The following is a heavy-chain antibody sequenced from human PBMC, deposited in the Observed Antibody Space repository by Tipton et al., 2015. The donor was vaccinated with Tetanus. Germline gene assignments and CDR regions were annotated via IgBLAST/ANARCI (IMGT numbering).Heavy chain of an antibody. V-gene: IGHV3-7*01. J-gene: IGHJ4*02. D-gene: IGHD1/OR15-1a*01. Sequence: SLRLSCAASGFTFSAYWMTWVRQAPGKGLEWVANIKHDGSENYYVDSVKGRFTISGDNAKNSLYLQMNSLRAEDTAVYYCARDPTRRFDYWGPGTLVTVSS. CDR1: GFTFSAYW. CDR3: ARDPTRRFDY. CDR2: IKHDGSEN.